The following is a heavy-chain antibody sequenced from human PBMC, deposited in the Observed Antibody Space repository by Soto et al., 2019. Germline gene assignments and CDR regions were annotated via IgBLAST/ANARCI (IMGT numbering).Heavy chain of an antibody. CDR2: INHSGST. D-gene: IGHD2-15*01. Sequence: PSETLSLTCAVYGGSFSGYYWSWIRQPPGKGLEWIGEINHSGSTNYNPSLKSRVTISVDTSKNQFSLKLSSVTAADTAVYYCASTLVAATRWFDPWGQGTLVT. V-gene: IGHV4-34*01. CDR3: ASTLVAATRWFDP. CDR1: GGSFSGYY. J-gene: IGHJ5*02.